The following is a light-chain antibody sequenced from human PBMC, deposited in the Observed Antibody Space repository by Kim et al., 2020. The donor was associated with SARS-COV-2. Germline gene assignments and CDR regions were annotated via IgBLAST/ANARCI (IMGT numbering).Light chain of an antibody. V-gene: IGLV1-44*01. Sequence: GQTVFISSSRSTSNIGSHSVTWYQRLPGTSPKLLMYNSDRRPSGVPDRFTGSKSGTSASLAISGLQSHDEAEYFCAAWDDSLNGYVFGTGTKVTVL. J-gene: IGLJ1*01. CDR1: TSNIGSHS. CDR3: AAWDDSLNGYV. CDR2: NSD.